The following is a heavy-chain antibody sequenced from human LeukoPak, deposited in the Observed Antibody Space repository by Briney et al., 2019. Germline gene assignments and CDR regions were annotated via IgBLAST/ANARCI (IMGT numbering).Heavy chain of an antibody. CDR2: IYYSGST. CDR3: ARYDSSSHAFDI. D-gene: IGHD3-22*01. J-gene: IGHJ3*02. V-gene: IGHV4-39*01. CDR1: GGSISSSSYY. Sequence: PSETLSLTCTVSGGSISSSSYYWGWIRQPPGKGLEWIGCIYYSGSTYYNPSLKSRVTISVDTSKNQFSLKLSSVTAADTAVYYCARYDSSSHAFDIWGQGTMVTVSS.